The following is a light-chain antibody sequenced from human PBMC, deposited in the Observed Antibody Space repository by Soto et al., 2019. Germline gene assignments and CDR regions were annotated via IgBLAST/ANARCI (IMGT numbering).Light chain of an antibody. V-gene: IGLV2-14*01. CDR2: DAS. CDR1: SSDVGGYNY. Sequence: QSVLTQPASVSGSPGQSITISCTGTSSDVGGYNYVSWYQQHPGKAHKLMIYDASNRPSGVSNRFSGSKSGNTASLTISGLQAEDEADYYCSSYTSSSTLEVFGTGTKVTVL. CDR3: SSYTSSSTLEV. J-gene: IGLJ1*01.